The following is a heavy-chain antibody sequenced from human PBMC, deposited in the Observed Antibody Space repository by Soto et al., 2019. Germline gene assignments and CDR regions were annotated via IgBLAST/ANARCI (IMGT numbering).Heavy chain of an antibody. Sequence: QVQLQESGPGLVKPSQTLSLTCTVSGGSISSGDYFWSWIRQSPGKGLEWFGYISSIGSTYYNPSLKSRASVSRDSSKNQFSLKLSSVTTTDTAVYYCARGLVIRPYYYHGMDVWGQGTTVTVSS. D-gene: IGHD3-9*01. CDR3: ARGLVIRPYYYHGMDV. J-gene: IGHJ6*02. CDR1: GGSISSGDYF. CDR2: ISSIGST. V-gene: IGHV4-30-4*01.